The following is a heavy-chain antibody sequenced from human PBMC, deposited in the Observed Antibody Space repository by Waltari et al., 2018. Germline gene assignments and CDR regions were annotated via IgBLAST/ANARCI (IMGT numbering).Heavy chain of an antibody. J-gene: IGHJ4*02. CDR3: ARTLFGN. Sequence: EVQLVESGGGLVQPGGSLRLSCAASGFTVSTNYMSWVRQAPGKGLEWGSIIYSGGSTYSADSVGGRFTISRDISKNTVYLQMNSLRAEDTAVYYCARTLFGNWGQGTLVTVSS. V-gene: IGHV3-66*02. D-gene: IGHD3-10*01. CDR2: IYSGGST. CDR1: GFTVSTNY.